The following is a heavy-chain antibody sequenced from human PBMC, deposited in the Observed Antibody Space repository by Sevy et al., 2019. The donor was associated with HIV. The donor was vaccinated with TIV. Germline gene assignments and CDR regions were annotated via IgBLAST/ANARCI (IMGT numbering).Heavy chain of an antibody. CDR2: IKGDGSER. CDR3: ARDCTSNRCLWGLDV. D-gene: IGHD2-8*01. CDR1: GFTFSSNW. Sequence: GGSLRLSCAASGFTFSSNWMTWVLQAPGKELEWVANIKGDGSERYYVDSVRGRFTISRDNAKNSLYLQMNSLRVEDTALYYCARDCTSNRCLWGLDVWGQGTTVTVSS. V-gene: IGHV3-7*03. J-gene: IGHJ6*02.